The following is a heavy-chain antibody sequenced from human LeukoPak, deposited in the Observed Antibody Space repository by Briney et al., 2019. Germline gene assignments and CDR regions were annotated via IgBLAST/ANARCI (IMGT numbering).Heavy chain of an antibody. CDR1: EFTFSSYS. V-gene: IGHV3-48*01. D-gene: IGHD1-26*01. CDR2: ITNSGNSK. CDR3: ASSGSYRFDY. Sequence: GGSLRLSCAAPEFTFSSYSVNWVRQAPGKGLEWVSYITNSGNSKSYADSVKGRFTISRDNTKNSLYLQMNGLRAEDTAVYYCASSGSYRFDYWGQGTLVTVSS. J-gene: IGHJ4*02.